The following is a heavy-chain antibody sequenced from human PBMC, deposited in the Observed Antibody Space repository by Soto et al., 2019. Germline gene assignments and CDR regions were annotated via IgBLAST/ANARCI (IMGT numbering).Heavy chain of an antibody. CDR2: IIPMFGTA. J-gene: IGHJ4*02. CDR3: AGFSPPRGYYAY. D-gene: IGHD3-22*01. CDR1: GGTFNTFA. Sequence: QVQLVQSGAEVKKPGSSVKVSCLASGGTFNTFAISWVRQAPGQGLEYMGGIIPMFGTAHYAQKFQGRVTITADESTRTVYMELSSLRSEDTAVYYCAGFSPPRGYYAYWGQGTLVTVSS. V-gene: IGHV1-69*01.